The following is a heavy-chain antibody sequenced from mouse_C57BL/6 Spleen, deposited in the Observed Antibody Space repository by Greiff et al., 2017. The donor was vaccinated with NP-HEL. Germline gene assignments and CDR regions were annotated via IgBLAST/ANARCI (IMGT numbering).Heavy chain of an antibody. CDR1: GYAFSSSW. CDR3: ARSGWDQAWFAY. Sequence: QVQLKQSGPELVKPGASVKISCKASGYAFSSSWMNWVKQRPGKGLEWIGRIYPGDGDTNYNGKFKGKATLTADKSSSTAYMQLSSLTSEDSAVYFCARSGWDQAWFAYWGQGTLVTVSA. D-gene: IGHD3-1*01. CDR2: IYPGDGDT. J-gene: IGHJ3*01. V-gene: IGHV1-82*01.